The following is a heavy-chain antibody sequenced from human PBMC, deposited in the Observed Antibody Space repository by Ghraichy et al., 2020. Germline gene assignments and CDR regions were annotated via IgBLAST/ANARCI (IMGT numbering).Heavy chain of an antibody. CDR2: ISAYNGNT. Sequence: ASVKVSCKASGYTFTSYGISWVRQAPGQGLEWMGWISAYNGNTNYAQKLQGRVTMTTDTSTSTAYMELRSLRSDDTAVYYCARVYCSSTSCYEGIVDYWGQGTLVTVSS. J-gene: IGHJ4*02. D-gene: IGHD2-2*01. CDR1: GYTFTSYG. CDR3: ARVYCSSTSCYEGIVDY. V-gene: IGHV1-18*01.